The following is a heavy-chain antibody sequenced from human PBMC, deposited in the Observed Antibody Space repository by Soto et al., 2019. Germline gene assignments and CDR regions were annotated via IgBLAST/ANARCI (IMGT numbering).Heavy chain of an antibody. D-gene: IGHD3-9*01. CDR1: GYTFPSDG. Sequence: QVQLVQSGAEVKKPGASVKVSCKASGYTFPSDGISWVRQAPGQGLEWMGWISAYNGNTNYAQKLQGRVTMTTDTSTSTAYMELRSLRSDDTAVYYCARVGSPVLRYFDWLSTFDYWGQGTLVTVSS. CDR3: ARVGSPVLRYFDWLSTFDY. J-gene: IGHJ4*02. CDR2: ISAYNGNT. V-gene: IGHV1-18*01.